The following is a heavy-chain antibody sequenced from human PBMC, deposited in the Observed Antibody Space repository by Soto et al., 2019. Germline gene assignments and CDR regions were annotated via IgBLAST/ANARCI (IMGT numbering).Heavy chain of an antibody. Sequence: SETLSLTCTVSGGSISSSSYYWGWIRQPPGKGLEWIGEINYSGSTNYNPSLKSRVTISVDTSKNQFSLKLSSVTAADTAVYYCARGRLRYCSSTSCHGLYYWGQGTMVTVSS. CDR2: INYSGST. J-gene: IGHJ4*02. CDR1: GGSISSSSYY. CDR3: ARGRLRYCSSTSCHGLYY. D-gene: IGHD2-2*01. V-gene: IGHV4-39*07.